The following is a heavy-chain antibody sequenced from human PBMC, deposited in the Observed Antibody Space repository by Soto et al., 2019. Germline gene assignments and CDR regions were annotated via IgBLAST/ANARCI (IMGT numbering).Heavy chain of an antibody. CDR3: AREYSYDDILTGSNLRYFDY. J-gene: IGHJ4*02. CDR2: ISSSSSYI. D-gene: IGHD3-9*01. Sequence: PGGSLRLSCAASGFTFSSYSMNWVRQAPGKGLEWVSSISSSSSYIYYADSVKGRFTISRDSAKNSLYLQMSSLRAEDTAVYYCAREYSYDDILTGSNLRYFDYWGQGALVTFSS. CDR1: GFTFSSYS. V-gene: IGHV3-21*01.